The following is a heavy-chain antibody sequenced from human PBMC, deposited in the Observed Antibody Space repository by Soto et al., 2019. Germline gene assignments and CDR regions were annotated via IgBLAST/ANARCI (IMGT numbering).Heavy chain of an antibody. J-gene: IGHJ6*02. CDR3: ARDYDFWSGSLDLDYYYYGMDV. D-gene: IGHD3-3*01. CDR1: GGTFSSYA. CDR2: IIPIFGTA. V-gene: IGHV1-69*13. Sequence: ASVKVSCKASGGTFSSYAISWVRQAPGQGLEWMGGIIPIFGTANYAQKFQGRVTITADESTSTAYMELSSLRSEDTAVYYCARDYDFWSGSLDLDYYYYGMDVWGQGTTVTVSS.